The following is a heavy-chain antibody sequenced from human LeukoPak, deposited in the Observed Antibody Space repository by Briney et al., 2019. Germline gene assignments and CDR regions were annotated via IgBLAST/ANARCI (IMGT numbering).Heavy chain of an antibody. V-gene: IGHV4-39*01. J-gene: IGHJ4*02. CDR3: ASSLNTYYDILTGLKYYFDY. D-gene: IGHD3-9*01. CDR2: IYYSGST. Sequence: SGTLSLTCTVSGGSISSSSYYWGWIRQPPGKGLEWIGSIYYSGSTYYNPSLKSRVTVSVDTSKNQFSLKLSSVTAADTAVYYCASSLNTYYDILTGLKYYFDYWGQGTLVTVSS. CDR1: GGSISSSSYY.